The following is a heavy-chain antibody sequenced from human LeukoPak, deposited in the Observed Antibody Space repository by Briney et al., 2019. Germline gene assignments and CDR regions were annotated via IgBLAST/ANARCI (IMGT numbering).Heavy chain of an antibody. CDR3: ARGWGGYVGY. CDR1: GGSISSYY. D-gene: IGHD5-12*01. Sequence: PSETLSLTCTVSGGSISSYYWSWIRQPAGKGLGWIGRIYTSGSTDYNPSLKSRVTMSVDTSKNQFSLKLSSVTAADTAVYYCARGWGGYVGYWGQGTLVTVSS. CDR2: IYTSGST. V-gene: IGHV4-4*07. J-gene: IGHJ4*02.